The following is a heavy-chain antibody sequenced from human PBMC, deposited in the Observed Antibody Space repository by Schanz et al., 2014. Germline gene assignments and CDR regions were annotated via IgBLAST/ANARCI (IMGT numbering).Heavy chain of an antibody. CDR1: GGSIRSGTYY. J-gene: IGHJ2*01. V-gene: IGHV4-61*02. CDR2: VFPNGIT. D-gene: IGHD1-1*01. Sequence: QVQLQESGPGLVKPSQTLSLTCTVSGGSIRSGTYYWSWIRQPAGKALEWVGRVFPNGITNYNPSLKRRFSMTLHPPKTQCSRALTPLTAADTAVYYCARDTTWRLDLWGRGTLVTVSS. CDR3: ARDTTWRLDL.